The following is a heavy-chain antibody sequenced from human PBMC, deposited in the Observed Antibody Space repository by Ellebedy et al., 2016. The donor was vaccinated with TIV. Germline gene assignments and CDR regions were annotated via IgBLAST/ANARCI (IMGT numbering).Heavy chain of an antibody. CDR3: TRDRGSYGYDL. J-gene: IGHJ5*02. D-gene: IGHD1-26*01. CDR2: IIPLLALA. V-gene: IGHV1-69*04. CDR1: GGTFNNSA. Sequence: AASVKVSCKASGGTFNNSAISWVRQAPGQGLEWMGRIIPLLALAHYAQKFQGRVTISADKSTSTAYMELSSLRSDDTAVYYCTRDRGSYGYDLWGQGTLVTVSS.